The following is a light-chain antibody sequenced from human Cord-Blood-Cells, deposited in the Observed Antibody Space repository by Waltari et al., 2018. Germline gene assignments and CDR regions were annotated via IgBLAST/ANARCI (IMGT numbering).Light chain of an antibody. CDR2: EGS. J-gene: IGLJ2*01. CDR1: SSDVGSYNL. CDR3: CSYAGSSTL. Sequence: QSALTQPASVSGSPGQSITISCTGTSSDVGSYNLVSWYQQHPGKAPKLMNFEGSKRPSGVSNRFSGSKSGNTASLTISGLQAEDEADYYCCSYAGSSTLFGGGTKLTVL. V-gene: IGLV2-23*01.